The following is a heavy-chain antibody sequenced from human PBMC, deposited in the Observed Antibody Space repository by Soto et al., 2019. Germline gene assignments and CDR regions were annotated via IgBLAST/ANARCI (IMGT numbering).Heavy chain of an antibody. CDR3: ANADDILTGYYLDY. J-gene: IGHJ4*02. Sequence: GGSLRLSCAASGFTFRSYAMSWVRQAPGKGLEWVSAISGSGGSTYYADSVKGRFTISRDNSKNTLYLQMNSLRAEDTAVYYCANADDILTGYYLDYWGQGTLVTVPQ. CDR1: GFTFRSYA. D-gene: IGHD3-9*01. CDR2: ISGSGGST. V-gene: IGHV3-23*01.